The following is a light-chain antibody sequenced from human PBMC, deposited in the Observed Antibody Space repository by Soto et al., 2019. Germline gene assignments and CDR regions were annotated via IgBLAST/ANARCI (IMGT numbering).Light chain of an antibody. CDR2: GDD. Sequence: QSVLNQPPSTSGTSGQRVAISCSGTSSNIGSHTVNWYQQLPVTAPKLLIYGDDQRPSGIPDRFSGSKSGTSASLAISGLNSEDGVDYSWASWDDRLNGPVFVGGTK. J-gene: IGLJ3*02. CDR1: SSNIGSHT. V-gene: IGLV1-44*01. CDR3: ASWDDRLNGPV.